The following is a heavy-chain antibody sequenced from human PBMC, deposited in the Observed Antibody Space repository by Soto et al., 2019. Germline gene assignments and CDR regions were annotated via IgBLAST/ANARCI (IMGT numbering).Heavy chain of an antibody. CDR1: GGSISRYY. J-gene: IGHJ5*02. CDR3: ARDRSTYGGGGTGEVKENWFDP. V-gene: IGHV4-59*01. D-gene: IGHD2-8*01. CDR2: AYYSGAT. Sequence: ETLSLTCSVSGGSISRYYWSWIRQPPGKGLEWIGYAYYSGATGYNPSLKSRVTMAVVTSKNQVSLKLSSVSAADTAVYYCARDRSTYGGGGTGEVKENWFDPWGQGALVTVS.